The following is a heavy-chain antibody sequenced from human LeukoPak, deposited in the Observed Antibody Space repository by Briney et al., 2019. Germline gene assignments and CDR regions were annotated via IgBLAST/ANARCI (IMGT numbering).Heavy chain of an antibody. CDR3: ARGVAVSSSGWYNY. CDR1: GGSFSGYY. Sequence: SETLSLTCAVYGGSFSGYYWSWIRQPPGKGLEWIGEISHSGSTNYNPSLKSRVTISVDTSKNQFSLKLSSVTAADTAVYYCARGVAVSSSGWYNYWGQGTLVTVSS. CDR2: ISHSGST. D-gene: IGHD6-19*01. V-gene: IGHV4-34*01. J-gene: IGHJ4*02.